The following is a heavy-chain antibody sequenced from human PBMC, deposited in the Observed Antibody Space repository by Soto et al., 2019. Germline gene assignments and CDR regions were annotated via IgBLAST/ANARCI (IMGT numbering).Heavy chain of an antibody. J-gene: IGHJ4*02. D-gene: IGHD1-26*01. CDR3: ATDPSGSYSFDY. CDR2: FDPEDGET. Sequence: ASVKVSCKVSGYTLTELSMHWVRQAPGKGLEWMGGFDPEDGETIYAQKFQGRVTMTEXXXXXXAXMXLXXXXSEXTAVYYCATDPSGSYSFDYWGQGTLVTVSS. V-gene: IGHV1-24*01. CDR1: GYTLTELS.